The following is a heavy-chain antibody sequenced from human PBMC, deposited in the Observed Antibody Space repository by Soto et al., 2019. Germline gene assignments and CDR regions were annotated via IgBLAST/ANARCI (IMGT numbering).Heavy chain of an antibody. Sequence: QVQLVQSGAEVKKPGSSVKVSCKASGGTFSSYAISWVRQAPGQGLEWMGGIIPIFGTSNYAQQFQGRGTITADESTRTGYMELSSLRCEDTAVYSGARYGEMATIKNYWGQGTLVTVS. CDR2: IIPIFGTS. D-gene: IGHD5-12*01. CDR3: ARYGEMATIKNY. CDR1: GGTFSSYA. V-gene: IGHV1-69*01. J-gene: IGHJ4*02.